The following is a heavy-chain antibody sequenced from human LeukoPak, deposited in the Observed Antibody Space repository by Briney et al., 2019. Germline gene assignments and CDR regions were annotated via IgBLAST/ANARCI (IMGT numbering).Heavy chain of an antibody. CDR3: PRRSVAKDAFDI. CDR2: INSDGGST. D-gene: IGHD4-23*01. J-gene: IGHJ3*02. V-gene: IGHV3-74*01. Sequence: GGSLRLSCAASGFTFSSYWMHWVRQAPGKGLVWVSRINSDGGSTSYTDSVKGRFTISRDNAKNTLYLQMNSLRAEDTAVYYCPRRSVAKDAFDIWGQGTKVTVSS. CDR1: GFTFSSYW.